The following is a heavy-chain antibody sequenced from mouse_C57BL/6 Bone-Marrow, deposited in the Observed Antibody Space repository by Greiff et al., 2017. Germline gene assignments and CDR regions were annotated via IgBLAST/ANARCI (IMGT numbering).Heavy chain of an antibody. V-gene: IGHV5-17*01. J-gene: IGHJ3*01. Sequence: EVQGVESGGGLVKPGGSLKLSCAASGFTFSDYGMHWVRQAPEKGLEWVAYLSSGSSTIYYADTVKGRFTISRDNAKNTLFLQMTSLRSEDTAMYYCARRDYGNSFAYWGQGTLVTVSA. D-gene: IGHD2-1*01. CDR3: ARRDYGNSFAY. CDR2: LSSGSSTI. CDR1: GFTFSDYG.